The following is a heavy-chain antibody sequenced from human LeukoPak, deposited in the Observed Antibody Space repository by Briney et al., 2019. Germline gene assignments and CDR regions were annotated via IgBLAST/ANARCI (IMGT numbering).Heavy chain of an antibody. J-gene: IGHJ4*02. Sequence: GGSLRLSCAASGFSFSSYGMHWVRQAPGKGLEWVAVISYEGSNEYYADSVKGRFTISRDNSKSTLYLQMNSLRDEDTAVYYCARVSAYSSGWPLLDYWGQGALVTVSS. V-gene: IGHV3-30*03. D-gene: IGHD6-19*01. CDR2: ISYEGSNE. CDR3: ARVSAYSSGWPLLDY. CDR1: GFSFSSYG.